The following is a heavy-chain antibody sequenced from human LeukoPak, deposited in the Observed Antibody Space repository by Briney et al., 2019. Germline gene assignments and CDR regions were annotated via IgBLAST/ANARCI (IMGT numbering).Heavy chain of an antibody. V-gene: IGHV4-59*01. CDR3: AREVGGSYYFDY. CDR2: IYYSGGT. D-gene: IGHD1-26*01. CDR1: GGSISSYY. J-gene: IGHJ4*02. Sequence: SETLSLTCTVSGGSISSYYWNWIRQPPGKGLEWIGYIYYSGGTNYNPSLKSRVTISVDTSKNQLSLKLSSVTAADTAVYYCAREVGGSYYFDYWGQGTLVTVSS.